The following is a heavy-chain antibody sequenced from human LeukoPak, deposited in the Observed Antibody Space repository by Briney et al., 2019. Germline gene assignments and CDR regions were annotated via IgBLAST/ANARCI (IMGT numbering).Heavy chain of an antibody. CDR3: ARAHYYDSSGYWWFDP. J-gene: IGHJ5*02. D-gene: IGHD3-22*01. CDR2: IYYSGST. CDR1: GGSLSSGDYY. Sequence: SETLSLTCTVSGGSLSSGDYYWSWIRQPPGKGPEWLGYIYYSGSTYYNPSLKSRVTISVDTSKNQFSLKLSSVTAADTAVYYCARAHYYDSSGYWWFDPWGQGTLVTVSS. V-gene: IGHV4-30-4*08.